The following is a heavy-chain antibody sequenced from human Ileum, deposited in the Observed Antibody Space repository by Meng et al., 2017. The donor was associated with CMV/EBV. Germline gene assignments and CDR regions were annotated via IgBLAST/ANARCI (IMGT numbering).Heavy chain of an antibody. CDR3: ARTRFGVVIHDY. CDR1: GGSVSSSNYY. CDR2: IYYSGST. D-gene: IGHD3-3*01. Sequence: SETLSLTCTVSGGSVSSSNYYWSWIRQPPGKGLEWIGYIYYSGSTYYSPSLKSRITISVDTSKNQFSLNLSSVTAAATAVYYYARTRFGVVIHDYWGHGTMVTVSS. J-gene: IGHJ4*03. V-gene: IGHV4-61*01.